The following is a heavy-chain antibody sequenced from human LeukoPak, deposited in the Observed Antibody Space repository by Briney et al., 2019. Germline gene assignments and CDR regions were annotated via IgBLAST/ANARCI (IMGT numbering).Heavy chain of an antibody. Sequence: SETLSLTCAVYGGSFSGYYWSWIRQPPGKGLEWIGEINHSGSTNYDPSLKSRVTISVDTSKNQFSLKLSSVTAADTAVYYCARGLYSSSWTGWGQGTLVTVSS. J-gene: IGHJ4*02. D-gene: IGHD6-13*01. CDR3: ARGLYSSSWTG. CDR2: INHSGST. V-gene: IGHV4-34*01. CDR1: GGSFSGYY.